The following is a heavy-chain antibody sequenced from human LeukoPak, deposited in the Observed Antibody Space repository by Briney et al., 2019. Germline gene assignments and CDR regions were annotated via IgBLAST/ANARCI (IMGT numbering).Heavy chain of an antibody. Sequence: GGSLRLSCAASGFTFSSYSMNWVRQAPGKGLEWVSSISSSSSYIYYADSVKGRFTISRDNAENSLYLQMNSLRAEDTAVYYCARQGILWFGSMDVWGKGTTATVSS. CDR3: ARQGILWFGSMDV. D-gene: IGHD3-10*01. CDR2: ISSSSSYI. CDR1: GFTFSSYS. J-gene: IGHJ6*03. V-gene: IGHV3-21*01.